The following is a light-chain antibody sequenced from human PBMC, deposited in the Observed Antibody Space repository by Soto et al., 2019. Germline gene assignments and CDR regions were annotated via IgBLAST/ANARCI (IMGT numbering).Light chain of an antibody. CDR3: QQYGSSPFT. J-gene: IGKJ5*01. CDR2: GSS. Sequence: EIVLTQSPDTLSLSPGYRSTLSCRASQSVSSNYVAWYQQKPGQAPRLLTHGSSSRATGIPDRFSGRGFGTDFTLVISRLEPEDFAVYYCQQYGSSPFTFGQGTRREIK. V-gene: IGKV3-20*01. CDR1: QSVSSNY.